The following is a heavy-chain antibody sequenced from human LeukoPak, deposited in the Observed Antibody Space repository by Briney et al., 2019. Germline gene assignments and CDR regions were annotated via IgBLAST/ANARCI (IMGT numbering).Heavy chain of an antibody. V-gene: IGHV1-24*01. CDR2: FDPEDGEA. J-gene: IGHJ3*02. D-gene: IGHD6-19*01. CDR3: AARRDTSVAGPGAFDI. CDR1: GYTLIELS. Sequence: ASVNVSCTVSGYTLIELSMHWVRQAPGKGLECMGGFDPEDGEAIYAQKFQGRVTMTEDTSTDTAYMELSSLKVEDTAVYYCAARRDTSVAGPGAFDIWGQGTMVTVSS.